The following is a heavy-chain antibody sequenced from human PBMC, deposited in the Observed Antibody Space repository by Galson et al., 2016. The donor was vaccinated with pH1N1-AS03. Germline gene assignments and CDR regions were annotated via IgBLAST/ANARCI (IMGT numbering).Heavy chain of an antibody. V-gene: IGHV4-59*01. CDR2: ISYSGFT. CDR1: GGYITTNY. J-gene: IGHJ4*02. D-gene: IGHD3-3*01. Sequence: SETLSLTCTISGGYITTNYWIWIRHPPGKGLQWIGYISYSGFTNYNPSLRRRVTISIDTSKNQYSLKIRSVAASDPALYFCAGLYDVCSGSLSFDCWVQGILVTVSS. CDR3: AGLYDVCSGSLSFDC.